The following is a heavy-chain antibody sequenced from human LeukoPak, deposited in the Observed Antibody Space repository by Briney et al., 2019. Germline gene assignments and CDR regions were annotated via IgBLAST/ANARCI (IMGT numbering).Heavy chain of an antibody. CDR1: GGTFSSYA. V-gene: IGHV1-69*13. CDR2: IIPIFGTA. Sequence: SVTVSCKASGGTFSSYAIGWVRQAPGQGLEWMGGIIPIFGTANYAQKFQGRVTITADESTSTAYMELSSLRSEDTAVYYCARASDYYGSGSYLLPEDYWGQGTLVTVSS. J-gene: IGHJ4*02. D-gene: IGHD3-10*01. CDR3: ARASDYYGSGSYLLPEDY.